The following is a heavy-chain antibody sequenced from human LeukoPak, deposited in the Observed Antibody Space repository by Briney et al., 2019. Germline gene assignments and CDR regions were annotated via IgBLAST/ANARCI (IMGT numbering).Heavy chain of an antibody. Sequence: SETLSLTCTVSGGSVSDYYWSWIRQSPGKGLEWIGYIYYTGTSYNPSLKSRVTISVDTSKNQFSLKLSSVTAADTAVYYCAREVSAAGSGNYYYYYMDVWGKGTTVTVSS. CDR1: GGSVSDYY. D-gene: IGHD6-13*01. V-gene: IGHV4-59*02. CDR3: AREVSAAGSGNYYYYYMDV. J-gene: IGHJ6*03. CDR2: IYYTGT.